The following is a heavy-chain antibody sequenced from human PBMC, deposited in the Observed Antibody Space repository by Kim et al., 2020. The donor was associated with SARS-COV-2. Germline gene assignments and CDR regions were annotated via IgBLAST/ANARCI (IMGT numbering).Heavy chain of an antibody. D-gene: IGHD1-26*01. Sequence: VDSVKGRFTISRDNAKNSLYLQMNSLRAEDTAVYYCARGFGIVGAKWHDYWGQGTLVTVSS. V-gene: IGHV3-7*01. J-gene: IGHJ4*02. CDR3: ARGFGIVGAKWHDY.